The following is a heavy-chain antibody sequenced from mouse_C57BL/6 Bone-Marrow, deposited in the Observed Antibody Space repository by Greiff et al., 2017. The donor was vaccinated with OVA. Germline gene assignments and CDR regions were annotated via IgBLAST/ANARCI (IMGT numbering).Heavy chain of an antibody. CDR3: ARPDGYCFAY. J-gene: IGHJ3*01. Sequence: VQLQQSGPELVKPGASVKISCKASGYSFTSYYIHWVKQRPGQGLEWIGWIYPGSGNPKYNEKFKGKATLTADTSSSTAYMQLSSLTSEDSAVYYWARPDGYCFAYWGQGTLVTVSA. V-gene: IGHV1-66*01. CDR2: IYPGSGNP. CDR1: GYSFTSYY. D-gene: IGHD2-3*01.